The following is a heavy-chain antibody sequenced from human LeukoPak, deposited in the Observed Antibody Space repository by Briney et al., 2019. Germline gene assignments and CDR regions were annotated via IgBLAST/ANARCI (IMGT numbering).Heavy chain of an antibody. D-gene: IGHD3-16*02. J-gene: IGHJ4*02. CDR3: ARGTYDYVWGSYRYQSYYFGY. V-gene: IGHV1-8*01. CDR1: GYTFTSYD. Sequence: ASVKVSCKASGYTFTSYDINWVRQATGQGLEWMGWMNPNSGNTGYAQKFQGRVTMTRNTSISAAYMELSSLRSEDTAVYYCARGTYDYVWGSYRYQSYYFGYWGQGTLVTVSS. CDR2: MNPNSGNT.